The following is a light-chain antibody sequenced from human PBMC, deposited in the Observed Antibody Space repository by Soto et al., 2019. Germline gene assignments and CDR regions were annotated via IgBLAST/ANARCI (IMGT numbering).Light chain of an antibody. CDR3: NSFTTSRTYV. CDR1: TSDVGRYNY. J-gene: IGLJ1*01. Sequence: QSVLTQPASVSVSPGQSISISCTGTTSDVGRYNYVSWYQQHPGKAPKLMIYDVSYRPSWVSNRFSGSKSGITASLTISGLQAEDEADYYCNSFTTSRTYVFGTGTKVTVL. V-gene: IGLV2-14*03. CDR2: DVS.